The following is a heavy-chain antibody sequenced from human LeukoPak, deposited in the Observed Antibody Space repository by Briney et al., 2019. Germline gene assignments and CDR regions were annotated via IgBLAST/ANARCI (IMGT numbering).Heavy chain of an antibody. J-gene: IGHJ4*02. CDR2: IYYSGTV. D-gene: IGHD3-22*01. CDR1: GGSMSSGGYY. Sequence: SETLSLTCSVSGGSMSSGGYYWSWIRQHPGRGLEWMGHIYYSGTVYYNPSLRSRVSISVDTSKNQFSLRLSSVTVADTAVYYCARLGMAASYFYDSSGDKFDYWGQGTLVTVSS. V-gene: IGHV4-31*03. CDR3: ARLGMAASYFYDSSGDKFDY.